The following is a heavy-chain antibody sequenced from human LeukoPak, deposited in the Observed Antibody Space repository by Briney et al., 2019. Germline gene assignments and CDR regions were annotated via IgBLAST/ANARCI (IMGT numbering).Heavy chain of an antibody. D-gene: IGHD1-1*01. CDR2: MSYDGSNK. V-gene: IGHV3-30-3*01. Sequence: PGGSLRLSCAASRFTFSNYAMHWVRQAPGKGLEWVAVMSYDGSNKYYADSVKGRFTISRDNSKNTLYLQMNSLRAEDTAVYYCARESSYRDNWEAFDYWGQGTLVTVSS. CDR1: RFTFSNYA. CDR3: ARESSYRDNWEAFDY. J-gene: IGHJ4*02.